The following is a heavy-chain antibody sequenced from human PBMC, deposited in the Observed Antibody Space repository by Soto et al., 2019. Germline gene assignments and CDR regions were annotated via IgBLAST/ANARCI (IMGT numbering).Heavy chain of an antibody. Sequence: PETLSLTCTVSGGSVSSGSYYWSWIRQPPGKGLEWIWYIYYSGSTNYNPTLKSRVTISVDTSKHQFSLELSSVTAADTAVYYCARQTLGDLDYWGQGTLVTVSS. CDR2: IYYSGST. D-gene: IGHD2-21*02. J-gene: IGHJ4*02. V-gene: IGHV4-61*01. CDR3: ARQTLGDLDY. CDR1: GGSVSSGSYY.